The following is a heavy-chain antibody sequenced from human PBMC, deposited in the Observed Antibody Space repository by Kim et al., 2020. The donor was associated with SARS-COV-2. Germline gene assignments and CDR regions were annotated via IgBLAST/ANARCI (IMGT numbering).Heavy chain of an antibody. CDR1: GFTFSSYS. J-gene: IGHJ4*02. D-gene: IGHD1-7*01. CDR3: ARDMKSITGTRAFDY. V-gene: IGHV3-21*01. Sequence: GGSLRLSCAASGFTFSSYSMNWVRQAPGKGLEWVSSISSSSSYIYYADSVKGRFTISRDNAKNSLYLQMNSLRAEDTAVYYCARDMKSITGTRAFDYWGQGTLVTVSS. CDR2: ISSSSSYI.